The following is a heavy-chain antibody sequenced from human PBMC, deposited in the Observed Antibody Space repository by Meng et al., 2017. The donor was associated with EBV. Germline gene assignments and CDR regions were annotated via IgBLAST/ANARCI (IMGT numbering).Heavy chain of an antibody. CDR2: IYWDDDK. Sequence: QIPLKESGPTLAKPTQTLTLTCTFSGSSLSTTGVGVGWIRQPPGKALEWLALIYWDDDKLYSPSLKSRLTITKDTSKNQVVLRMTNMDPVDTATYYCAYRESSSWYRGFDYWGQGTLVTVSS. CDR1: GSSLSTTGVG. V-gene: IGHV2-5*02. CDR3: AYRESSSWYRGFDY. D-gene: IGHD6-13*01. J-gene: IGHJ4*02.